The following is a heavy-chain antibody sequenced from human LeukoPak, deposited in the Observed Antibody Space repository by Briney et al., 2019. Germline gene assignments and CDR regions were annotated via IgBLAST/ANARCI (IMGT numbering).Heavy chain of an antibody. Sequence: PGGSLRLSCAASGFTFNSYAMSWVRQAPGKGLEWVSAISGSGGSTYYADSVKGRFTISRDNSKNTLYLQMNSLRAEDTAVYYCAKDMRPGIAVAGRIDYWGQGTLVTVSS. D-gene: IGHD6-19*01. CDR1: GFTFNSYA. CDR2: ISGSGGST. J-gene: IGHJ4*02. V-gene: IGHV3-23*01. CDR3: AKDMRPGIAVAGRIDY.